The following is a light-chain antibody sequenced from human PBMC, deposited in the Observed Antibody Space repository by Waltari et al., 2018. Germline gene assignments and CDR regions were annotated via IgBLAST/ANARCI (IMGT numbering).Light chain of an antibody. Sequence: QLVLTQSPSASASLGASVRLTCTLSSGHSSNVIAWLQQQPQKGPRYLMKVNSDGSHSKGGEMRDRCSGASSGAERDLTISSVQSEDEADYYCQTGGHGTWVFGGGTRLTVL. J-gene: IGLJ3*02. CDR1: SGHSSNV. CDR3: QTGGHGTWV. V-gene: IGLV4-69*01. CDR2: VNSDGSH.